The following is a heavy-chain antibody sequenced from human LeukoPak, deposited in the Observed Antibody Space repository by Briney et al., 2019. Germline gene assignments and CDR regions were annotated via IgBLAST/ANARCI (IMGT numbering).Heavy chain of an antibody. Sequence: PSETLSLTCAVYGGSFSGYYWSWIRQPPGKGLGWIGEINHSGSTNYNPSLKSRVTISVDTSKNQFSLKLSSVTAADTAVYYCARMSRAVAGRDYWGQGTLVTVSS. CDR3: ARMSRAVAGRDY. CDR1: GGSFSGYY. V-gene: IGHV4-34*01. D-gene: IGHD6-19*01. CDR2: INHSGST. J-gene: IGHJ4*02.